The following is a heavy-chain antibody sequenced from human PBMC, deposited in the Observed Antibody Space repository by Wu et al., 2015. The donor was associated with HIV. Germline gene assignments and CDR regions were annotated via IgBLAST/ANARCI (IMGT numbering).Heavy chain of an antibody. V-gene: IGHV1-69*12. J-gene: IGHJ3*02. D-gene: IGHD3-22*01. Sequence: QVQLEQSGAEVKKPGSSVKVSCKASGGTFSSYAISWVRQAPGQGLEWMGGIIPIFGTTNYAQQFQGRVTITADESTYTAYMELSSLRSEDTAVYYCARDREGIPAYDSTPHAFDIWGQGTMVTVSS. CDR2: IIPIFGTT. CDR3: ARDREGIPAYDSTPHAFDI. CDR1: GGTFSSYA.